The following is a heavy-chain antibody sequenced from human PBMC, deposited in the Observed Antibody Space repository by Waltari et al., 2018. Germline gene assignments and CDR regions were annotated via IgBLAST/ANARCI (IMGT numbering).Heavy chain of an antibody. CDR3: ASRTIFGIPNWFDP. V-gene: IGHV4-34*01. D-gene: IGHD3-3*01. CDR2: INHSGST. Sequence: QVQLQQWGAGLLKPSETLSLTCAVYGGSFSGYYWSWIRQPPGKGLEWIGEINHSGSTNYNPSLKSRVTISVDTSKNQFSLKLSSVTAADTAVYYCASRTIFGIPNWFDPWGQGTLVTVSS. J-gene: IGHJ5*02. CDR1: GGSFSGYY.